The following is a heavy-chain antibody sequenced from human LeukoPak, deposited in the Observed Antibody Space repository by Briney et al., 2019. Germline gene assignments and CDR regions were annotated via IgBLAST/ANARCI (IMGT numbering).Heavy chain of an antibody. CDR1: GFTFSSYD. CDR3: ARVHSSSWYSHNAFDI. CDR2: IGTAGDT. Sequence: PGGSLRLSCAASGFTFSSYDMHWVRQATGKGLEWVSAIGTAGDTYYPGSVKGRFTISRENAKNSLYLQMNSLRAGDTAVYYCARVHSSSWYSHNAFDIWGQGTMVTVPS. D-gene: IGHD6-13*01. V-gene: IGHV3-13*01. J-gene: IGHJ3*02.